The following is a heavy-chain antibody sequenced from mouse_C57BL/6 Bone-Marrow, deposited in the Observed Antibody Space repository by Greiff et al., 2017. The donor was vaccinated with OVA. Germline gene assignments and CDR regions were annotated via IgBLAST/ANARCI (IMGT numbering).Heavy chain of an antibody. CDR2: ISNGGGST. D-gene: IGHD2-4*01. CDR1: GFTFSDYY. V-gene: IGHV5-12*01. CDR3: ARHDYLFAY. Sequence: EVHLVESGGGLVQPGGSLKLSCAASGFTFSDYYMYWVRQTPEKRLEWVAYISNGGGSTYYPDTVKGRFTISRDNAKNTLYLQMSRLKSEDTAMYYCARHDYLFAYWGQGTLVTVSA. J-gene: IGHJ3*01.